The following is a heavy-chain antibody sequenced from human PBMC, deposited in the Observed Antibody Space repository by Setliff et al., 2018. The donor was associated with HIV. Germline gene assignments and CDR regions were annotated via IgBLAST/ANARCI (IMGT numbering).Heavy chain of an antibody. J-gene: IGHJ6*02. CDR1: GGSISSGDYY. CDR2: IYYSGSI. D-gene: IGHD1-20*01. Sequence: SETLSLTCTVSGGSISSGDYYWSWIRQPPGKGLEWIGYIYYSGSIYYNPSLKSRVTISIDTSKNQFSLKLSSVTAADTAVYYCARQYNRQYGMDVWGQGTTVTVSS. CDR3: ARQYNRQYGMDV. V-gene: IGHV4-30-4*08.